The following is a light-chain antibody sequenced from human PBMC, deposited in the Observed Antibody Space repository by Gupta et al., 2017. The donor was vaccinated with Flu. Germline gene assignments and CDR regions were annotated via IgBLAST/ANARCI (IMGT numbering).Light chain of an antibody. Sequence: QPPLTAPNHPIYENNERPAGIPDRFSGSKAGTSATLVISGRQPGDEADYYCGTRESHLGWVFGGGTKLTVL. CDR2: ENN. V-gene: IGLV1-51*02. CDR3: GTRESHLGWV. J-gene: IGLJ3*02.